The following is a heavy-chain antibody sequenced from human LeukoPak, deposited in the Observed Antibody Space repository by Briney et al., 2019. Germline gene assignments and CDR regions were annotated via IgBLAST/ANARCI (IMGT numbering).Heavy chain of an antibody. Sequence: PGGSLRLSCSASGFVFTIYTMYWVRQAPGKGPEYVSTISGSGNGFSIYYADSVKGRFTISRDDSKSLLYLQMNGLRSEDTAVYYCVKDFGRIRGTPDSWGQGTLVTVSS. CDR1: GFVFTIYT. J-gene: IGHJ4*02. V-gene: IGHV3-64D*06. D-gene: IGHD1-26*01. CDR2: ISGSGNGFSI. CDR3: VKDFGRIRGTPDS.